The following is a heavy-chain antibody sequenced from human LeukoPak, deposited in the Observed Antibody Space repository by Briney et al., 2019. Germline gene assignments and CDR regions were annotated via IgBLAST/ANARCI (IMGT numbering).Heavy chain of an antibody. CDR2: IYYSGGT. D-gene: IGHD2-15*01. CDR1: GYSISSGYY. CDR3: ARHRGGFDL. V-gene: IGHV4-61*03. Sequence: KPSETLSLTCTVSGYSISSGYYWSWIRQPPGKGLEWIGYIYYSGGTNYNPSLKSRVTISVDTSKKYFSLKLSSVTAADTAAYYCARHRGGFDLWGQGTMVTVSS. J-gene: IGHJ3*01.